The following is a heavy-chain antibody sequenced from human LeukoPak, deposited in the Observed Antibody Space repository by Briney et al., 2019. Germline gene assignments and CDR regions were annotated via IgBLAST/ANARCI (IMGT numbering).Heavy chain of an antibody. CDR1: AFIFSHFG. V-gene: IGHV3-33*01. D-gene: IGHD3-22*01. Sequence: PGRSLRLSCAGSAFIFSHFGINWVRQAPGKGLEWVSGIWHDGSKEYYAESVKGRFTVSRDNSKKTVYLQMNSLRAEDTAVYYCARDDDTSGHYSYFGYWGQGTLVTVSS. CDR3: ARDDDTSGHYSYFGY. J-gene: IGHJ4*02. CDR2: IWHDGSKE.